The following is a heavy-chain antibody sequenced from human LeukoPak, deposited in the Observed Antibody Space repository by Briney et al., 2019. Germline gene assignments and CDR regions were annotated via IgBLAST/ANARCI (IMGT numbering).Heavy chain of an antibody. V-gene: IGHV3-30*02. D-gene: IGHD2/OR15-2a*01. CDR2: IRYDGSNK. J-gene: IGHJ6*03. CDR1: GFPFSSYG. Sequence: QAGGSLRLSCKASGFPFSSYGMHWVRQAPGKGLEWVAFIRYDGSNKYYADSVKGRFTISRDNSKNTLYLQMNSLRAEDTAVYYCAKDVQNLFYYYYYMDVWGKGTTVTVSS. CDR3: AKDVQNLFYYYYYMDV.